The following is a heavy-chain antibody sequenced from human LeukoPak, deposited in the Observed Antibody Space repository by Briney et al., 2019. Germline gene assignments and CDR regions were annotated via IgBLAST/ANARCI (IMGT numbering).Heavy chain of an antibody. J-gene: IGHJ5*02. CDR3: ARWKIVVVVAATYNWFDP. D-gene: IGHD2-15*01. Sequence: GRSLRLSCAASGFPFSSYDMLWVRQSPGKGLVGVAVILYDGSNIYYADSVKGRFTISRDNSKNTLYLQMNSLRAEDTAVYYCARWKIVVVVAATYNWFDPWGQGTLVTVSS. V-gene: IGHV3-30*04. CDR1: GFPFSSYD. CDR2: ILYDGSNI.